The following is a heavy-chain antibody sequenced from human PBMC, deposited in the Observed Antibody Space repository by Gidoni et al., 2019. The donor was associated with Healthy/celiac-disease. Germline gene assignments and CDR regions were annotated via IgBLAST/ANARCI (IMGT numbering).Heavy chain of an antibody. D-gene: IGHD6-19*01. CDR3: ARDRSGSVAGISRFDY. V-gene: IGHV4-39*07. J-gene: IGHJ4*02. Sequence: QLQLQESGPGLVKPSETLSLTCTVSGGSIISSSYYWGWIRQPPGKGLEWIGSIYYSGSTYYNPSLKSRVTISVDTSKNQFSLKLSSVTAADTAVYYCARDRSGSVAGISRFDYWGQGTLVTVSS. CDR1: GGSIISSSYY. CDR2: IYYSGST.